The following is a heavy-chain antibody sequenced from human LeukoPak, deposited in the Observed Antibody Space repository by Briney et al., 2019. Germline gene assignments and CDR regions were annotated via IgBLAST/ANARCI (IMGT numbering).Heavy chain of an antibody. Sequence: SETLSLTCAVYGGSFSGYYWSWIRQPPGKGLEWIGEINHSGSTNYNPSLKSRVTISVDTSKNQFSLKLSSVTAADTAVYYCARDRVAATLITIAFDIWGQGTMVTVSS. CDR2: INHSGST. J-gene: IGHJ3*02. V-gene: IGHV4-34*01. D-gene: IGHD2-15*01. CDR1: GGSFSGYY. CDR3: ARDRVAATLITIAFDI.